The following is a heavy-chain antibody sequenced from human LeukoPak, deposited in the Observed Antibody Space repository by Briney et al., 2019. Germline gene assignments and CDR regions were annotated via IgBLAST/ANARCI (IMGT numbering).Heavy chain of an antibody. V-gene: IGHV1-18*01. CDR1: GYTFTSYG. D-gene: IGHD2-2*01. CDR3: ARGGSSTTCDY. Sequence: ASVKVSCKASGYTFTSYGITWVRQAPGQRLEWMGWISAYNGYTNYAQKLQGRVTMTTDTSTSTAYMELKTLRSDDTAVYFCARGGSSTTCDYWGQGTLVTVSS. CDR2: ISAYNGYT. J-gene: IGHJ4*02.